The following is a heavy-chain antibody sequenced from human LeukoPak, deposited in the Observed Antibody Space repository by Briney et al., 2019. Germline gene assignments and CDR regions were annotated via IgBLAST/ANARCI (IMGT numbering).Heavy chain of an antibody. CDR3: ARERKVTVTTYYFDY. CDR2: IYYSGST. Sequence: SQTLSLTCTVSGGSISSGDYYWSWIRQPPGKGLEWIGYIYYSGSTYYNPSLKSRVTISVDTSKNQFSLKLSSVTAADTAVYYCARERKVTVTTYYFDYWGQGTLVTVSS. CDR1: GGSISSGDYY. J-gene: IGHJ4*02. V-gene: IGHV4-30-4*01. D-gene: IGHD4-17*01.